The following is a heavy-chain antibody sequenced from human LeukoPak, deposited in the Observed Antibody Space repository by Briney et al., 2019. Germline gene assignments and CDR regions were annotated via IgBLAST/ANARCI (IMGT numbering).Heavy chain of an antibody. D-gene: IGHD1-26*01. CDR2: VGRDGSEK. J-gene: IGHJ4*02. CDR1: GFTFSDYW. CDR3: AKVGAWELQRVFEN. Sequence: GGSLRLSCVASGFTFSDYWMTWVRQVPGKGLEWVANVGRDGSEKNYVDSVKGRFTISRGNAKKSLYLEMNSLRVEDTALYYCAKVGAWELQRVFENWGQGTLVTVSS. V-gene: IGHV3-7*01.